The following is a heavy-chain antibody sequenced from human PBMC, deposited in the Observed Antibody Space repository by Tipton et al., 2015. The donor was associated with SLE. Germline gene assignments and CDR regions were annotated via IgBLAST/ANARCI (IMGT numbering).Heavy chain of an antibody. J-gene: IGHJ4*02. Sequence: TLSLTCAVSGYSISSGYYWGWIRQPPGKGLEWMGYIYHSGTTYYNPSLQSRATIPADTSKNQVSLKLNSVTAADTAVYYCASQQWLVRFDYWGQGALVTVSS. CDR1: GYSISSGYY. CDR3: ASQQWLVRFDY. V-gene: IGHV4-38-2*01. CDR2: IYHSGTT. D-gene: IGHD6-19*01.